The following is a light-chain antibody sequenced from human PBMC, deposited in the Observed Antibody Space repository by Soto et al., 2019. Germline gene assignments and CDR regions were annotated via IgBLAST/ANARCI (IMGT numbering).Light chain of an antibody. CDR2: SVS. Sequence: VLTQSQATLSLSPGERATLSCRASQSFNTYIAWYQHQPGQAPRLLIYSVSMRATVIQARFSGSGSGTDFTLTINSLEPEESAVYYCHQRRVWPPVAFGQGTKLAIK. V-gene: IGKV3-11*01. CDR3: HQRRVWPPVA. CDR1: QSFNTY. J-gene: IGKJ2*01.